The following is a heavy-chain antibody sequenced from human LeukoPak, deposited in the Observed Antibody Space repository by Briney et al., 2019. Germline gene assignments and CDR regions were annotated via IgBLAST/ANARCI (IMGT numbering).Heavy chain of an antibody. Sequence: GGSLRLSCAASGFTFSSYSMNWVRQAPGKGLEWVSVISGSGGSTYYADSVKGRFTVSRDNSKNTLYLQMNSLRAEDTAVYYCAKDSSGWKNWFDPWGQGTLVTVSS. CDR3: AKDSSGWKNWFDP. J-gene: IGHJ5*02. V-gene: IGHV3-23*01. CDR2: ISGSGGST. D-gene: IGHD6-19*01. CDR1: GFTFSSYS.